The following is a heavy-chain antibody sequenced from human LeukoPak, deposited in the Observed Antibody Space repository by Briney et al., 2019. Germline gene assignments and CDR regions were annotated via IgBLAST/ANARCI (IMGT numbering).Heavy chain of an antibody. CDR1: GGSISSSSYY. Sequence: SETLSLTCTVSGGSISSSSYYWGWVRQPPGKGLEWIGNIYSGGSTFNNPSLKSRVTIYVDTSKNQFSLKLSSVTAADTAVYCCARVTVGFDYWGQGILVTVSS. CDR2: IYSGGST. D-gene: IGHD4-17*01. CDR3: ARVTVGFDY. V-gene: IGHV4-39*01. J-gene: IGHJ4*02.